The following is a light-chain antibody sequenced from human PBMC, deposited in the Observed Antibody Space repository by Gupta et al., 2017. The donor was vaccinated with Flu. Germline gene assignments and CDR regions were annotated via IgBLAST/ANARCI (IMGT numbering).Light chain of an antibody. J-gene: IGLJ1*01. Sequence: SVLSQPPSASGTPGHRVTITCSGSSSNIGRNTATWYQQFPGTAPKLLMYSNDHRPSGVPDRFSGSKSCTSASLAIIGLQSEDDADYYCAAWDDSLNGHVFGPGTRVTVL. CDR1: SSNIGRNT. V-gene: IGLV1-44*01. CDR2: SND. CDR3: AAWDDSLNGHV.